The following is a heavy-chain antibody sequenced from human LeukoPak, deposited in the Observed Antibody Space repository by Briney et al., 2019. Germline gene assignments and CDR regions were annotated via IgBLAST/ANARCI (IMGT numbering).Heavy chain of an antibody. CDR1: GYTFTGYY. D-gene: IGHD6-19*01. Sequence: ASVKVSCKASGYTFTGYYMHWVRQAPGQGLEWMGWINPNSGGTNYAQKFQGRVTMTRDTSIRTAYMELSRLRSDDTAVYYCARTYSSGWYYFDYWGQGTLVTVSS. CDR2: INPNSGGT. V-gene: IGHV1-2*02. CDR3: ARTYSSGWYYFDY. J-gene: IGHJ4*02.